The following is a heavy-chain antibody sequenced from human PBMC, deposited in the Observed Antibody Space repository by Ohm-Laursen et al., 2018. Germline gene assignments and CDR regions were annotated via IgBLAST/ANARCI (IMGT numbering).Heavy chain of an antibody. Sequence: SLRLSCAASGFTFGDYGLHWVRQAPGKGLEWVSSITWDSGSIGYADSVEGRFTVSRDNARNSLYLQMNSLRSEDTALYYCAKDSGGRTQQVAEKGIDLWGQGTLVTVPS. CDR1: GFTFGDYG. V-gene: IGHV3-9*01. CDR2: ITWDSGSI. CDR3: AKDSGGRTQQVAEKGIDL. D-gene: IGHD6-13*01. J-gene: IGHJ5*02.